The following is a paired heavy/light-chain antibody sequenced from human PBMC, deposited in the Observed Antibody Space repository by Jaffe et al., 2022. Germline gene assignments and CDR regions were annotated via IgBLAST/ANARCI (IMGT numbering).Heavy chain of an antibody. V-gene: IGHV3-30*02. CDR1: GFTFSSYG. CDR3: AKDFSSSRLYYFDY. Sequence: QVQLVESGGGVVQPGGSLRLSCAASGFTFSSYGMHWVRQAPGKGLEWVAFIRYDGSNEYYADSVKGRFTISRDNSNNTLYLQMNSLRAEDTAMYYCAKDFSSSRLYYFDYWGQGILVTVSS. CDR2: IRYDGSNE. J-gene: IGHJ4*02. D-gene: IGHD6-6*01.
Light chain of an antibody. Sequence: EIVLTQSPATLSLSPGERATLSCRASQSVRSYLAWYQQKPGQAPRLLIYDASNRATGIPARFSGSGSGTDFTLTISSLEPEDFAVYYCQQRSNWPPMYTFGQGTKLEIK. V-gene: IGKV3-11*01. CDR2: DAS. J-gene: IGKJ2*01. CDR3: QQRSNWPPMYT. CDR1: QSVRSY.